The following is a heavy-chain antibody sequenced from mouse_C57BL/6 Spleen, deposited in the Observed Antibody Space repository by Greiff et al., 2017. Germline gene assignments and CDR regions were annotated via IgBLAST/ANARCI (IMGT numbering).Heavy chain of an antibody. J-gene: IGHJ1*03. Sequence: QVQLQQSGAELARPGASVKLSCKASGYTFTSYGISWVKQRTGQGLEWIGEIYPRSGNTYYNEKFKGKATLTADKSSSTAYMELRSLTSEDSAVYFCARRGDYDEGYFDVWGTGTTVTVSS. CDR2: IYPRSGNT. D-gene: IGHD2-4*01. CDR1: GYTFTSYG. V-gene: IGHV1-81*01. CDR3: ARRGDYDEGYFDV.